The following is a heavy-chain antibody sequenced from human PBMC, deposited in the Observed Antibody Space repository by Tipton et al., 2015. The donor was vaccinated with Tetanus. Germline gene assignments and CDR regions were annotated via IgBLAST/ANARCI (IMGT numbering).Heavy chain of an antibody. D-gene: IGHD5-18*01. V-gene: IGHV3-7*01. CDR3: ARVGISQNAYSYVYHGLDV. J-gene: IGHJ6*02. CDR2: IKQDGNEK. Sequence: SLRLSCAASGFDFRSDWMTWVRQAPGKGLEWVANIKQDGNEKYHVDSVKGRFTISRDNGKNLLYLEMNSLRAEDTAVYYCARVGISQNAYSYVYHGLDVWGQGTTVTVSS. CDR1: GFDFRSDW.